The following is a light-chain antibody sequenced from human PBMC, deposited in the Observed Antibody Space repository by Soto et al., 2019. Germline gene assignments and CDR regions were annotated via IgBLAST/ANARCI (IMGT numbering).Light chain of an antibody. J-gene: IGLJ1*01. CDR2: EVT. V-gene: IGLV2-14*01. CDR3: SSYTVSVAPYA. CDR1: SRDVGNGYDS. Sequence: QAALTQPASVSGSPGQAITISCSGSSRDVGNGYDSVSWYQQHPGKAPKLIIYEVTNRPSGVSSRFSGSKSGNTASLTISGPQPEDEADYSRSSYTVSVAPYAFGTGTQV.